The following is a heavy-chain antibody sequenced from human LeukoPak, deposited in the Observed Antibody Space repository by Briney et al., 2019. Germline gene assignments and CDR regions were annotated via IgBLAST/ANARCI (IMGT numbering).Heavy chain of an antibody. CDR1: GGSFSGYY. D-gene: IGHD6-6*01. Sequence: SETLSLTCAVYGGSFSGYYWSWIRQTPGKGLEWIGEINHSGSTNYNPSLKSRVTISVDTSKNQFSLKLSSVTAADTAVYYCARGLSGSSSEFDYWGQGTLVTVSS. CDR3: ARGLSGSSSEFDY. CDR2: INHSGST. J-gene: IGHJ4*02. V-gene: IGHV4-34*01.